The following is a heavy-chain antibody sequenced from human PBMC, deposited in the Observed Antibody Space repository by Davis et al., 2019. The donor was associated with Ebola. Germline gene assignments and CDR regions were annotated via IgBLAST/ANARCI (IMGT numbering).Heavy chain of an antibody. V-gene: IGHV3-23*01. CDR1: GYTFRIHA. Sequence: GESLKISCAASGYTFRIHAMSWVRQAPGKGLEWVSALSGSGGLSYYADSVKGRFTISRDNSKNTLYLQMDSLTAEEKAVYYCARGGETVTGTASHGMGGLGQGTTGNLS. CDR3: ARGGETVTGTASHGMGG. D-gene: IGHD1-14*01. J-gene: IGHJ6*02. CDR2: LSGSGGLS.